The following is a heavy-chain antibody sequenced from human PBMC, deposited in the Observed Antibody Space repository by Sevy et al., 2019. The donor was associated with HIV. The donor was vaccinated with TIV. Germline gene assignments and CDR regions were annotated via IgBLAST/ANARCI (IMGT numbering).Heavy chain of an antibody. Sequence: ASVKVSCKASGGTFSNYALSWARQAPGQGLEWMGGIIPIFGTTNFAQTFQGRVTITADEFTSTAYMELGSLGSADTAVYYCARTPILVIPGATDLYFDNWGQGTLVTVSS. CDR2: IIPIFGTT. V-gene: IGHV1-69*13. D-gene: IGHD2-2*01. CDR3: ARTPILVIPGATDLYFDN. CDR1: GGTFSNYA. J-gene: IGHJ4*02.